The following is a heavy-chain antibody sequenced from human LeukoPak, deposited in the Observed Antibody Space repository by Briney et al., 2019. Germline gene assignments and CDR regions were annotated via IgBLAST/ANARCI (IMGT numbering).Heavy chain of an antibody. CDR1: GYTFTSYG. D-gene: IGHD2-21*01. V-gene: IGHV1-18*01. CDR3: ARYSLLNHNWFDL. Sequence: ASVKVSCKASGYTFTSYGISWVRQAPGHGLEWMGWISAYNGNTKFAQKLQGGVIMTTDPSTSTAYMELRSLRSDDTAIYFCARYSLLNHNWFDLWGQGTLVTVSS. J-gene: IGHJ5*02. CDR2: ISAYNGNT.